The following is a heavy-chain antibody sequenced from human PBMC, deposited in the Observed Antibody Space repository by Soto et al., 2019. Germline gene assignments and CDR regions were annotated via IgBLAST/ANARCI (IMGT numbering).Heavy chain of an antibody. D-gene: IGHD3-22*01. Sequence: ASVKVSCKASGGTFSSYAISWVRQAPGQGLEWMGGIIPIFGTANYAQKFQGRVTITADESTSTAYMELSSLRSEDTAVYYCARDRGLYHGYLRNTYYYDSSGYSHAFDIWGQGTMVTVSS. CDR2: IIPIFGTA. CDR1: GGTFSSYA. J-gene: IGHJ3*02. V-gene: IGHV1-69*13. CDR3: ARDRGLYHGYLRNTYYYDSSGYSHAFDI.